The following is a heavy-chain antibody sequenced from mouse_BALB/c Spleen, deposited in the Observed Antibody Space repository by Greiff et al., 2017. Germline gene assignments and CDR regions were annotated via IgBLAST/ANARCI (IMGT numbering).Heavy chain of an antibody. J-gene: IGHJ3*01. V-gene: IGHV5-17*02. Sequence: EVKVVESGGGLVQPGGSRKLSCAASGFTFSSFGMHWVRQAPEKGLEWVAYISSGSSTIYYADTVKGRFTISRDNPKNTLFLQMTSLRSEDTAMYYCARSVYYGNYAAYWGQGTLVTVSA. CDR2: ISSGSSTI. CDR1: GFTFSSFG. D-gene: IGHD2-1*01. CDR3: ARSVYYGNYAAY.